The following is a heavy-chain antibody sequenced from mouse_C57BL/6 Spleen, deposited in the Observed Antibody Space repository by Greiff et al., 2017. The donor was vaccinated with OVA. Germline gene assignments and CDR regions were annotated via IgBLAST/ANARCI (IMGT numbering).Heavy chain of an antibody. CDR1: GYSFTGSY. CDR2: INPSTGGT. CDR3: ARSSFYYGRGGYFDV. D-gene: IGHD1-1*01. V-gene: IGHV1-42*01. Sequence: EVKLMESGPELVKPGASVKISCKASGYSFTGSYMNWVKQSPEKSLEWIGEINPSTGGTTYNQKFKAKATLTVDKSSSTAYMQLKSLTSEDSAVYYCARSSFYYGRGGYFDVWGTGTTVTVSS. J-gene: IGHJ1*03.